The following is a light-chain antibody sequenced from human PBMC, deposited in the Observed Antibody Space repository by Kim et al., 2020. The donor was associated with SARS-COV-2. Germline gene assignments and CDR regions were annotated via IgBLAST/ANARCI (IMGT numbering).Light chain of an antibody. CDR2: RDT. V-gene: IGLV3-1*01. J-gene: IGLJ1*01. CDR3: QAWDSSTAV. CDR1: KLGDKY. Sequence: SYELTQPPSVSVSPGQTASITCSGDKLGDKYTYWYQQRPGQSPVLVIYRDTERPSGIPERFSGSNSGNTATLTISGTQAMDEADYYCQAWDSSTAVFGTG.